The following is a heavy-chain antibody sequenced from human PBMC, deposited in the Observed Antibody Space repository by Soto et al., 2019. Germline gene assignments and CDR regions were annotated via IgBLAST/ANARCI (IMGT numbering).Heavy chain of an antibody. J-gene: IGHJ6*02. V-gene: IGHV1-69*13. CDR1: GGTFSSYA. CDR3: ARDTSQEYQLLRPYYYYGMDV. D-gene: IGHD2-2*01. Sequence: SVKVSCKASGGTFSSYAISWVRQAPGQGLEWMGGIIPIFGTANYAQKFQGRVTITADESTSTAYMELSSLRSKDTAVYYCARDTSQEYQLLRPYYYYGMDVWGQGTTVTVSS. CDR2: IIPIFGTA.